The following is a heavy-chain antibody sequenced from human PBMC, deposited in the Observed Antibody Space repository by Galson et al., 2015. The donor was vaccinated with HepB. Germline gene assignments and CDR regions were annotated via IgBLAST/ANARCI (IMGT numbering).Heavy chain of an antibody. D-gene: IGHD3-16*02. CDR2: ISSSSSYI. J-gene: IGHJ4*02. Sequence: SLRLSCAASGFTFSSYSMNWVRQAPGKGLEWVSSISSSSSYIYYADSVKGRFTISRDNAKNSLYLQMNSLRAEDTAVYYCARENPYDYVWGSYRYEDYWGQGTLVTVSS. V-gene: IGHV3-21*01. CDR3: ARENPYDYVWGSYRYEDY. CDR1: GFTFSSYS.